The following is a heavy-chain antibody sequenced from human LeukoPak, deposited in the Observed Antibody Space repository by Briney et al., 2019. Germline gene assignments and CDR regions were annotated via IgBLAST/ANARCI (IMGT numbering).Heavy chain of an antibody. D-gene: IGHD2-21*02. CDR3: AKKVPAYNPFDF. V-gene: IGHV3-23*01. Sequence: GRSLRLSCAASGFTFSTYVMSWVRQAPGKGLEWVSGITGSGGITDYADSVKGRFTISRDNSKNTLYLQMNSLRAEDTAVYFCAKKVPAYNPFDFWGQGTLVTVS. J-gene: IGHJ4*02. CDR1: GFTFSTYV. CDR2: ITGSGGIT.